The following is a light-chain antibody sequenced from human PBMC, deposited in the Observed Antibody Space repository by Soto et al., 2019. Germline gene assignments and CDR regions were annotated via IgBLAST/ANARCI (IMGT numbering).Light chain of an antibody. J-gene: IGKJ1*01. Sequence: DIQLTQSPSFLSASVGNRVTITCRASQGISSYLAWYDQKPGKAPKLLIYTASTLQSAVPSRLSGSGSGTEFTLTISSLQPEDSATYYCQQFHRYPVTFGQGTKVDIK. CDR2: TAS. V-gene: IGKV1-9*01. CDR1: QGISSY. CDR3: QQFHRYPVT.